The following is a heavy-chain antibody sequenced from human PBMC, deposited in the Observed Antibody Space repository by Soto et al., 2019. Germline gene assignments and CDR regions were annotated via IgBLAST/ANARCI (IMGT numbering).Heavy chain of an antibody. CDR3: ARSQPNGGTDV. J-gene: IGHJ6*02. CDR2: ITSSGTFI. Sequence: EVQLVESGGGLVKPGGSLRVSCAASGFTFSTYSVNWVRQAPGKGLEWVSSITSSGTFIYYADSVKGRFTISRDDAKNSLFLQRTSRRVDDTAIYYCARSQPNGGTDVWGQGTTVTVSS. D-gene: IGHD2-8*01. V-gene: IGHV3-21*02. CDR1: GFTFSTYS.